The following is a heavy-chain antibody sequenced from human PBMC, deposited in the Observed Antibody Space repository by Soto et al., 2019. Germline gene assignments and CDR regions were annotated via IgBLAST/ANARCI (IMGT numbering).Heavy chain of an antibody. CDR3: ARDYSGATDFDY. V-gene: IGHV3-33*01. CDR1: GFTFSSYG. Sequence: QVQLVESGGGVVQPGRSLRLSCAASGFTFSSYGMHWVRQAPGKGLEWVAVIWYDGSNKYYADSVKGRFTISRDNSKNTLYLQMTSLRAEDTAVYYCARDYSGATDFDYWGQGTLVTVSS. D-gene: IGHD6-19*01. CDR2: IWYDGSNK. J-gene: IGHJ4*02.